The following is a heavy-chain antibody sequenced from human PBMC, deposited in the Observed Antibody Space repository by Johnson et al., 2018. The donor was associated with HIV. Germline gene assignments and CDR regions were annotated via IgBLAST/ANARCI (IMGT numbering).Heavy chain of an antibody. CDR3: AREQELIGERAFDI. J-gene: IGHJ3*02. Sequence: VQLVESGGGLIQPGGSLRLSCAASGFTVSSNYMSWVRQAPGKGLVWVSRMNGDGQSTTYADSVKGRFTISRENAKKTLYRQMNSLRAEDTAVYYCAREQELIGERAFDIWGQGTMVTVSS. D-gene: IGHD6-13*01. CDR1: GFTVSSNY. CDR2: MNGDGQST. V-gene: IGHV3-74*01.